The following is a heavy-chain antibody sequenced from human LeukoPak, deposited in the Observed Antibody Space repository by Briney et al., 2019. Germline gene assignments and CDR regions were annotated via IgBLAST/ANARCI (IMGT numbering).Heavy chain of an antibody. J-gene: IGHJ2*01. CDR2: ISWNSGTK. Sequence: GGSLRLSCVASGFNFNDYAMHWVRQAPGKGLEWVSGISWNSGTKDYADSVKGRFIISRDYAQRSLCLQMNSLATEDTAFYYCAKAAADWYFDVWGRGTLVTVSS. CDR1: GFNFNDYA. V-gene: IGHV3-9*01. D-gene: IGHD6-25*01. CDR3: AKAAADWYFDV.